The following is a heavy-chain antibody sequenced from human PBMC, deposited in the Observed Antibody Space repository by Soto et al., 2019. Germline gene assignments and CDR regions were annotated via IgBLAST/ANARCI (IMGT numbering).Heavy chain of an antibody. CDR3: VKDLGTPPYYFDY. CDR2: ISYDGNTK. V-gene: IGHV3-30*18. Sequence: GSLRLSCAASGFTFSSFGMHWVRQAPGKVLEWVAVISYDGNTKEYTESVKDRFTISRDNSKDTVYLHMNSLRAEDTAVFYCVKDLGTPPYYFDYWGQGXLVTVYS. J-gene: IGHJ4*02. CDR1: GFTFSSFG.